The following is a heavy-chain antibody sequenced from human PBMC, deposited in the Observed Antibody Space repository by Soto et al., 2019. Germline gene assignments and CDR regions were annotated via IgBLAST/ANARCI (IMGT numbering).Heavy chain of an antibody. D-gene: IGHD6-19*01. J-gene: IGHJ1*01. CDR1: RFTFSSYA. CDR2: ISGNDGTT. V-gene: IGHV3-23*01. CDR3: ARYSSAWYGYFQH. Sequence: PGGSLRLSCAASRFTFSSYAMSWVRQAPGKGLEWVSGISGNDGTTYYADSVKGRFTISRDNSKNTVYLQMYSLRAEDTAVYYCARYSSAWYGYFQHWGQGTRVTVSS.